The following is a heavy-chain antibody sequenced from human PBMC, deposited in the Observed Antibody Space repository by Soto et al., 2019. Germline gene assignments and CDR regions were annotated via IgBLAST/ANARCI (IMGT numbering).Heavy chain of an antibody. CDR3: ARDYHDFWSGHFDY. CDR1: GFTFSDYS. J-gene: IGHJ4*02. Sequence: PGGSLGLSCAAXGFTFSDYSMNWVRQAPGRGLEWVSYISSSSFTIHYADSVEGRFAISRDNAKNSLYLQMNSLRAEDTAVYYCARDYHDFWSGHFDYWGQGALVTVSS. D-gene: IGHD3-3*01. V-gene: IGHV3-48*01. CDR2: ISSSSFTI.